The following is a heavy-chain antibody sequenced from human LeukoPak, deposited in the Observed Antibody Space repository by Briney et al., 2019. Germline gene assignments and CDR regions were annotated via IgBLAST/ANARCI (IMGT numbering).Heavy chain of an antibody. CDR3: ARFQAGSSSLYYFDY. V-gene: IGHV5-51*01. D-gene: IGHD2-2*01. J-gene: IGHJ4*02. CDR1: GYSFTTYW. Sequence: GESLKISCEGSGYSFTTYWIGWVRQLPGKGLEWMGIIYPGDSDTRYSPSFQGQVTISVDKSISTAYLQWSSLKASDTAIYYCARFQAGSSSLYYFDYWGQGTLVTVSS. CDR2: IYPGDSDT.